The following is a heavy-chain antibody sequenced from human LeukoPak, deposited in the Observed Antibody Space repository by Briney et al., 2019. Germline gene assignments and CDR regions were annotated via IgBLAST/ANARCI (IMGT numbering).Heavy chain of an antibody. CDR1: GESISSSTYY. CDR3: AREFGDHDFGAS. D-gene: IGHD3-16*01. J-gene: IGHJ4*02. Sequence: PSETLSLTCTVSGESISSSTYYWNWIRQPPGKGPEWIGSIFHSGSTFYNPSLKSRVTISVDTSENQFYLKVRSVTAADTAVYYCAREFGDHDFGASWGQGTLVIVSS. V-gene: IGHV4-39*07. CDR2: IFHSGST.